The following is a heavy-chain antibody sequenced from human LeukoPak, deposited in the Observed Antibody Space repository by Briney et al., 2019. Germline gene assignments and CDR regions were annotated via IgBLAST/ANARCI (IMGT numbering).Heavy chain of an antibody. CDR2: INHSGST. Sequence: SETLPLTCAVYGGSFSGYYWSWIRQPPGKGLEWIGEINHSGSTNYNPSLKSRVTISVDTSKNQFSLKLSSVTAADTAVYYCARGPKSIVLRYFDWLLAFDYGGQGTLVTVPS. J-gene: IGHJ4*02. D-gene: IGHD3-9*01. CDR1: GGSFSGYY. CDR3: ARGPKSIVLRYFDWLLAFDY. V-gene: IGHV4-34*01.